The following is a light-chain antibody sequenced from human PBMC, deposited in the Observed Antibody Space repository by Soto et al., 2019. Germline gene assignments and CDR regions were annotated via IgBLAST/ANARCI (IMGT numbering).Light chain of an antibody. CDR3: SSYSDISTLV. Sequence: QSALTQPASVSGSPGQSITISCTGSSSDIGNYNHVSWYQQHPGKAPKMMIYGVTNRPSGISSRFSGTKSGNTASLTISGLQAEDEADYYCSSYSDISTLVFGGGTKLTVL. V-gene: IGLV2-14*01. J-gene: IGLJ2*01. CDR2: GVT. CDR1: SSDIGNYNH.